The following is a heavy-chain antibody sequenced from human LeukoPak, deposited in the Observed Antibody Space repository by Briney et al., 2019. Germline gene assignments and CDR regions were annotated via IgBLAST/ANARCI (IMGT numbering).Heavy chain of an antibody. J-gene: IGHJ5*02. D-gene: IGHD2-2*01. Sequence: SVKVSCKASGGTFSSYTISWVRQAPGQGLEWMGRIIPILGIANYAQKFQGRVTITADKSTSTAYMELSSLRSEDTAVYYCASRSTPGYCSSTSCYRSWFDPWGQGTLVTVSP. CDR1: GGTFSSYT. CDR3: ASRSTPGYCSSTSCYRSWFDP. V-gene: IGHV1-69*02. CDR2: IIPILGIA.